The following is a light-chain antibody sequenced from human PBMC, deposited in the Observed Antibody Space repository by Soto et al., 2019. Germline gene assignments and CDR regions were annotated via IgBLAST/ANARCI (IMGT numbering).Light chain of an antibody. CDR3: SSYAGSNNLV. CDR2: EVN. Sequence: QSVLTQPPSASGSPGQSVTISCTGISSDVGDYNFVSWYQQHPGKAPKVMIYEVNKRPSGVPDRFSGSKSGNTASLTVSGLQAEDEADYYYSSYAGSNNLVFGGGTKLTVL. J-gene: IGLJ2*01. CDR1: SSDVGDYNF. V-gene: IGLV2-8*01.